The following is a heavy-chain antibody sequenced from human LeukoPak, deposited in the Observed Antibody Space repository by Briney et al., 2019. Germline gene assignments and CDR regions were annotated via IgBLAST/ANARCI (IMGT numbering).Heavy chain of an antibody. CDR1: GYTFTSYG. J-gene: IGHJ3*02. D-gene: IGHD4-17*01. Sequence: GASVKVSCKASGYTFTSYGISWVRQAPGQGLEWMGWISAYNGNTNYAQKLQGRVTMTTDTSTSTAYMELRSLRSDDTAVYYCASDYGDYESSDDAFDIWGQGTMVTVSS. CDR2: ISAYNGNT. V-gene: IGHV1-18*01. CDR3: ASDYGDYESSDDAFDI.